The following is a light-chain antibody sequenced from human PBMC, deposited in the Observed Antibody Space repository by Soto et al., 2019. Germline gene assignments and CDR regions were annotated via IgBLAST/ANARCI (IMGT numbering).Light chain of an antibody. CDR1: QSVGDN. CDR2: DAS. CDR3: QQRGTWPPLS. J-gene: IGKJ4*01. V-gene: IGKV3-11*01. Sequence: ETVLTQSPATLSLSPGDRAILSCRASQSVGDNLAWYQQKPGQAPRLLIYDASSRASGIPARFSGSGSGTDFTLTIGNLEPEDFAVYYCQQRGTWPPLSFGGGTKVEIK.